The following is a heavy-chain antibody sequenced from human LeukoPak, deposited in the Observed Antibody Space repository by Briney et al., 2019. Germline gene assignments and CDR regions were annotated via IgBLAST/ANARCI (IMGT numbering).Heavy chain of an antibody. Sequence: GGSLRLSCAASGFTFSSHAMHWVRQAPGKGLEWVAFIRYDGINKYYADSVKGRFTISRDNSKNTLYLQMNSLRAEDTAVYYCARVEDSSGWYVIDYWGQGTLVTVSS. CDR2: IRYDGINK. J-gene: IGHJ4*02. CDR1: GFTFSSHA. CDR3: ARVEDSSGWYVIDY. D-gene: IGHD6-19*01. V-gene: IGHV3-30*02.